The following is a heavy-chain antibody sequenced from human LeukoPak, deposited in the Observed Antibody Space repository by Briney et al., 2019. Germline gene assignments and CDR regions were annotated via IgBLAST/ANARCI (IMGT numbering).Heavy chain of an antibody. CDR3: AREVVGGSGPHFDY. CDR2: ISYDGSNK. CDR1: GFTFSSYA. D-gene: IGHD3-10*01. J-gene: IGHJ4*02. V-gene: IGHV3-30*04. Sequence: GRSLRLSCAASGFTFSSYAMHWVRQAPGKGLEWVAVISYDGSNKYYADSVKGRFTISRDNSKNTLYLQMNSLRAEDTALYYCAREVVGGSGPHFDYWGQGTLVTVSS.